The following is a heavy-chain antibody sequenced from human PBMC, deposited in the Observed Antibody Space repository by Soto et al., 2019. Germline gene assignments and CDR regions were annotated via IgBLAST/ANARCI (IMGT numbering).Heavy chain of an antibody. CDR3: AKVRAPYLSASYFYYGLDV. J-gene: IGHJ6*02. Sequence: EVELLESGGGLVRPGGSLRLSCAASGFTFSHYVLSWVRQSPERGLEWVSSISGSGSSVYVADSVRGRFIMSRDLSTNTVSLQMNSLRAEDTAVYYCAKVRAPYLSASYFYYGLDVWGQGTTVTVSS. CDR2: ISGSGSSV. CDR1: GFTFSHYV. D-gene: IGHD3-10*01. V-gene: IGHV3-23*01.